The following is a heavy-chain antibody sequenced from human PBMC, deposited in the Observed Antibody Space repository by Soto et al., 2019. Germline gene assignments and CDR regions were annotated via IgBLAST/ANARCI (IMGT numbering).Heavy chain of an antibody. D-gene: IGHD2-8*01. J-gene: IGHJ4*02. CDR3: RVTGVSEVDY. CDR2: IYPDSGGT. V-gene: IGHV1-2*02. Sequence: ASVNVSCKTSGYTFSGCYIHWVRQAPGQGLESMGWIYPDSGGTDYAQKFQGRVTMTRDTSISTAYMELSRLRSDDTAVYYCRVTGVSEVDYWGQGTLVTVSS. CDR1: GYTFSGCY.